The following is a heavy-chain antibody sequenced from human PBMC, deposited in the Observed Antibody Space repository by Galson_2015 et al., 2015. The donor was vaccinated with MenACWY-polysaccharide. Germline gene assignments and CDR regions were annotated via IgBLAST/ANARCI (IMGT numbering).Heavy chain of an antibody. V-gene: IGHV1-69*13. J-gene: IGHJ4*02. CDR2: IIPIFGTA. CDR1: GGTFSSFA. CDR3: ARGELTVTTGAH. D-gene: IGHD4-17*01. Sequence: SVKVSCKASGGTFSSFAISWVRQAPGQGLEWMGGIIPIFGTANYAQKFQSRVTITADESTRTAYMELSSLRSEDTAVYYCARGELTVTTGAHWGQGALVTLSS.